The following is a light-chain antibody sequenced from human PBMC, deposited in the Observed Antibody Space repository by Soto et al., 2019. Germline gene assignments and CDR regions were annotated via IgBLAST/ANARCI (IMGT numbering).Light chain of an antibody. V-gene: IGKV1-9*01. J-gene: IGKJ5*01. CDR2: AAS. CDR3: QQYDNLPIT. CDR1: QGISSY. Sequence: IHLPQSPTSLSAVVSKRVDEPRRASQGISSYLAWYQQKPGKAPKLLIYAASTLQSGVPSRFSGSGSGTDVTLTISSLQPEDIATYYCQQYDNLPITFGQGTRLEIK.